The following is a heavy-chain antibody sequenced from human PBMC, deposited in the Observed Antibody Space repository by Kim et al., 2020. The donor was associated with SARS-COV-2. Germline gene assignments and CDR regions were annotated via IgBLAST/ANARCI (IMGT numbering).Heavy chain of an antibody. CDR3: ATGDYSYYYYGMDV. CDR2: ISYDGSNK. J-gene: IGHJ6*02. D-gene: IGHD4-17*01. Sequence: GGSLRLSCAASGFTFSSYGMHWVRQAPGKGLEWVAVISYDGSNKYYADSVKGRFTISRDNSKNTLYLQMNSLRAEDTAVYYCATGDYSYYYYGMDVWGQGTTVTVSS. V-gene: IGHV3-30*03. CDR1: GFTFSSYG.